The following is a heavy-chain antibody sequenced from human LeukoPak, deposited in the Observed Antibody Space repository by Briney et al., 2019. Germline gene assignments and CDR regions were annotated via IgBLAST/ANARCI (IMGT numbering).Heavy chain of an antibody. CDR1: GGSFSGYY. CDR3: ARKSGGGAFDI. D-gene: IGHD2-15*01. J-gene: IGHJ3*02. Sequence: PSETLSLTCAVYGGSFSGYYWSWIRQPPGKGLEWIGEINHSGSTNYNPSLKSRVTISVDTSKNQFSLKLSSVTAADTAVYYCARKSGGGAFDIWGQGTMVTVSS. CDR2: INHSGST. V-gene: IGHV4-34*01.